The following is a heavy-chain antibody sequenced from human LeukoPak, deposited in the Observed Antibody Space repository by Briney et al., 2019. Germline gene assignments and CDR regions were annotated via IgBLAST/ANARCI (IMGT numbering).Heavy chain of an antibody. CDR1: GGSISSGGYY. CDR2: IYYSGST. D-gene: IGHD3-9*01. CDR3: ARAINDYDILTGYYKAYFQH. J-gene: IGHJ1*01. Sequence: SQTLSLTCTVSGGSISSGGYYWSWIRQHPGKGLEWIGYIYYSGSTYYNPSLKSRVTISVDTSKNQFSLKLSSVTAADTAAYYCARAINDYDILTGYYKAYFQHWGQGTLVTVSS. V-gene: IGHV4-31*03.